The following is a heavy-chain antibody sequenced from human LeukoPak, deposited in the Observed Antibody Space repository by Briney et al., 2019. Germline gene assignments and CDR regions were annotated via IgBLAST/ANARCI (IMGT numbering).Heavy chain of an antibody. Sequence: KPSETLSLTCAVYDGSFNDYYWGWIRQPPGKGLEWIGSIYYSGSTYYNPSLKSRVTISIDTSKNQFSLKLSSVTAADTAVYYCASTNYYDSTYNFDYWGQGTLVTVSS. CDR1: DGSFNDYY. D-gene: IGHD3-22*01. J-gene: IGHJ4*02. CDR3: ASTNYYDSTYNFDY. V-gene: IGHV4-39*01. CDR2: IYYSGST.